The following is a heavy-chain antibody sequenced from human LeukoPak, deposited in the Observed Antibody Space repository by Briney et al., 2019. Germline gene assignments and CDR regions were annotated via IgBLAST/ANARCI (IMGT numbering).Heavy chain of an antibody. D-gene: IGHD2-15*01. CDR2: MNPNSDNT. J-gene: IGHJ4*02. Sequence: ASVKVSCRASGYTFTSYDINWVRQATGQGLEWMGWMNPNSDNTGYAQKFQGRVTMTRNTSISTAYMELSSLRSEDTAVYYCASTLGYCSGGSCSDYWGQGTLVTVSS. V-gene: IGHV1-8*01. CDR3: ASTLGYCSGGSCSDY. CDR1: GYTFTSYD.